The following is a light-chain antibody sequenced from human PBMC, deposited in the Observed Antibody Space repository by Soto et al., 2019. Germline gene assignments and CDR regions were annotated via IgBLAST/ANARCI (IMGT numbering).Light chain of an antibody. CDR3: PQYNNWPPWT. J-gene: IGKJ1*01. V-gene: IGKV3-15*01. Sequence: EIVMTQSPATLSVSPGERATLSCRASQSVSSNLAWYQQKPGQAPRLLIYGASTRATGIPARFSGSGSGTEFPLTLSSLQSEDFAVYYCPQYNNWPPWTFGQGTKVEIK. CDR2: GAS. CDR1: QSVSSN.